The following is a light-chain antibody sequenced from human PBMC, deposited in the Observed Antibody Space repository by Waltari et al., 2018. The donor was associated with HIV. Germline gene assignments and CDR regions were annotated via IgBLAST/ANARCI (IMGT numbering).Light chain of an antibody. CDR3: AAWDDSLNAHVL. J-gene: IGLJ2*01. Sequence: QSVLTQPPSASGTPGQRVTISCSGRNSNIGSNTVNWYQQLPGTAPKLLTYNNNQRPSGVSDRFSGCKSGTSASLAISGLQSEDEADYYCAAWDDSLNAHVLFGGGTKLTVL. V-gene: IGLV1-44*01. CDR1: NSNIGSNT. CDR2: NNN.